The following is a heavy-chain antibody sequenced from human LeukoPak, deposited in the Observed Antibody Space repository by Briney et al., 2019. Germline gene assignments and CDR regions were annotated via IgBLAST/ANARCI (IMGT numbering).Heavy chain of an antibody. CDR3: ARGRLSSRYCCSTSCYRESY. Sequence: RPSETLSLTCAVYGGSFSGYYWSWIRQPPGKGLEWIGEINHSGSTNCNPSLKSRVTISVDTSKNQFSLKLRSVTAADTAVYYCARGRLSSRYCCSTSCYRESYWGQGTLVTVSS. V-gene: IGHV4-34*01. J-gene: IGHJ4*02. CDR2: INHSGST. CDR1: GGSFSGYY. D-gene: IGHD2-2*01.